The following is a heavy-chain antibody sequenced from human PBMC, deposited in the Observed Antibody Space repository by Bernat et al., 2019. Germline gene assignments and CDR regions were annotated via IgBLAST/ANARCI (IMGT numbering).Heavy chain of an antibody. CDR1: GFTFSSYS. CDR3: AGGKTIFAFDY. D-gene: IGHD3-3*01. J-gene: IGHJ4*01. Sequence: EVQLVESGGGLVKPGGSLRPSCAASGFTFSSYSMNWVRQAPGKGLEWVSSISSSSSYIYYPHSEKGGGTSSRDNATNSVYQQMNSLTGEESAEYYCAGGKTIFAFDYRGQGAVVSVSS. V-gene: IGHV3-21*01. CDR2: ISSSSSYI.